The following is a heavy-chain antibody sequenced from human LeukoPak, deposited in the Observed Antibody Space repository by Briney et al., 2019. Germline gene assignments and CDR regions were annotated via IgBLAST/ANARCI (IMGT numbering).Heavy chain of an antibody. D-gene: IGHD2-21*01. CDR3: AKLFIGSHYFDY. J-gene: IGHJ4*02. CDR1: GFTFSSYV. V-gene: IGHV3-23*01. Sequence: GGSLRLSCAVSGFTFSSYVMSWVRQAPGKVLEWVSVISGSGGSTYYADSVKGRFTISRDNSKNTLYLQMNSLRAEDTAVYYCAKLFIGSHYFDYWGQGALVTVSS. CDR2: ISGSGGST.